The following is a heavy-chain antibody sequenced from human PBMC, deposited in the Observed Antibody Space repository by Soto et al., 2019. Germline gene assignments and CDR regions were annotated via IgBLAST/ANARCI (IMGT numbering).Heavy chain of an antibody. V-gene: IGHV4-39*01. Sequence: QLQLQESGPGLVKPSETLSLTCTVSGGSISSSSYYWGWIRQPPGKGLEWIGSIYYSGSTYYNPSLKSRVTISVETSKNQCSLKLRSVTAADTAVYYCASGYDYMWGSYRREFDYWGQGTLVTVSS. J-gene: IGHJ4*02. CDR3: ASGYDYMWGSYRREFDY. D-gene: IGHD3-16*02. CDR1: GGSISSSSYY. CDR2: IYYSGST.